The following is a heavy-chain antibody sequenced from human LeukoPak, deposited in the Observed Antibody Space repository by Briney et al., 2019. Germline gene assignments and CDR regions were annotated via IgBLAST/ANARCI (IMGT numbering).Heavy chain of an antibody. CDR1: GGSISSSSYY. J-gene: IGHJ4*02. V-gene: IGHV4-39*01. Sequence: SETLSLTCTVSGGSISSSSYYWGWIRQPPGEGLEWVGSIYYSGSTYYNPSLKSRVTISVDTSKNQFSLKLSSVTAADTAVYYCARQRYSSSVDYWGQGTLVTVSS. D-gene: IGHD6-13*01. CDR2: IYYSGST. CDR3: ARQRYSSSVDY.